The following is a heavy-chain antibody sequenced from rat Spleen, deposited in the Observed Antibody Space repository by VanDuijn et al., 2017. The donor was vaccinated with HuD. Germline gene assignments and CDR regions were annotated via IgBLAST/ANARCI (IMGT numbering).Heavy chain of an antibody. J-gene: IGHJ4*01. CDR2: INSAGST. Sequence: EVQLQESGPGLVKPSQSLSLTCSVTGYSITSNYWGWIRKFPGNKLEWMGYINSAGSTNYNPSLKSQISISRDTSKNQFFLQLNSVTTEDTATYYCARAILRVYSYYVMDAWGQGASVTVSS. D-gene: IGHD1-9*01. CDR3: ARAILRVYSYYVMDA. V-gene: IGHV3-3*01. CDR1: GYSITSNY.